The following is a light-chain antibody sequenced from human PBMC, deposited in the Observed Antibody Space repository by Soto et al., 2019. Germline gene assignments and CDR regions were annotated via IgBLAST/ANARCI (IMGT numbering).Light chain of an antibody. CDR3: QQYSSYST. CDR2: KSS. Sequence: DIQMTQSPSTLSASVGDRVTITCRASQSISSWLAWYQQKPGKAPKLLIYKSSNLESGVPSRFSGRGSGTEFSLTISSLQPDDVATYYCQQYSSYSTFGQGTKVEIK. CDR1: QSISSW. V-gene: IGKV1-5*03. J-gene: IGKJ1*01.